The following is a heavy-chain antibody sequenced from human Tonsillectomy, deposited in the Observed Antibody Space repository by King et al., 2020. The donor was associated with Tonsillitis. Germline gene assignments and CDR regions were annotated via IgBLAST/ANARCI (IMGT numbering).Heavy chain of an antibody. J-gene: IGHJ3*02. CDR1: GYTFTGYY. V-gene: IGHV1-2*02. Sequence: QLVQSGAEVKKPGASVKVSCKASGYTFTGYYMHWVRQAPGQGLEWMGWINPNSGGTNYAQKFQGRVTMTRDTSISTAYMELSRLRSDDTAVYYCARETYSSSWDDAFDIWGQGTMVTVSS. D-gene: IGHD6-13*01. CDR3: ARETYSSSWDDAFDI. CDR2: INPNSGGT.